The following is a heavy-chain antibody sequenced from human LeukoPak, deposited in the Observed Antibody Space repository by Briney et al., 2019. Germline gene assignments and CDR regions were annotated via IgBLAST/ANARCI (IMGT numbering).Heavy chain of an antibody. D-gene: IGHD4-23*01. V-gene: IGHV3-30*02. CDR1: GFTFSTYA. Sequence: PGGSLRLSCAASGFTFSTYAMHWVRQAPGKGLEWVAFVRYDGNYKYYADSVKGRFTISRDNSKDTLYLQMNSLRTEDTAVYYCTKGDDYGANTRLPKYNWFDPWGQGTMGAVSS. CDR3: TKGDDYGANTRLPKYNWFDP. CDR2: VRYDGNYK. J-gene: IGHJ5*02.